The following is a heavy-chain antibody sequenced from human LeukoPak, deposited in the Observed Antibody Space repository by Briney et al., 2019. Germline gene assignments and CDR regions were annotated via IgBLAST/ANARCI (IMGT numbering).Heavy chain of an antibody. Sequence: SVKVSCKASGGTFSSYAISWVRQAPGQGLEWMGRIIPIFGTANYAQKFQGRVTITTDESTSTAYMELSSLRSEDTAVYYCARGEDDATSYYYMDVWGKGTTVTVSS. CDR1: GGTFSSYA. CDR2: IIPIFGTA. CDR3: ARGEDDATSYYYMDV. D-gene: IGHD1-1*01. J-gene: IGHJ6*03. V-gene: IGHV1-69*05.